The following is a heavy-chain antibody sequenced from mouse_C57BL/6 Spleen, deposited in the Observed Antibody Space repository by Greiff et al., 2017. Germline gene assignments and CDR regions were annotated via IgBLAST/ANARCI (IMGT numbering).Heavy chain of an antibody. J-gene: IGHJ3*01. D-gene: IGHD1-1*01. CDR1: GFNFTNTY. CDR2: IDPANGNT. CDR3: ASEYNGSSVFAY. V-gene: IGHV14-3*01. Sequence: VQLQQSVAELVRPGASVKLSCTASGFNFTNTYMHWVKQRPEQGLEWIGRIDPANGNTNYAAKFQGKATITADTSSNTAYLQLSSLTSEDTAVYYCASEYNGSSVFAYWGQGTLVTVSA.